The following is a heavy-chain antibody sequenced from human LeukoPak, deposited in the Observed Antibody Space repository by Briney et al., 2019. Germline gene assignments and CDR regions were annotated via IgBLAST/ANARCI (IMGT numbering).Heavy chain of an antibody. CDR1: GFTFSSYE. V-gene: IGHV3-48*03. D-gene: IGHD3-10*01. CDR2: ISSSGSTI. CDR3: AAGAQYYYGSGTDY. J-gene: IGHJ4*02. Sequence: PGGSLRLSCAASGFTFSSYEMNWVRQAPGKGLEWVSYISSSGSTIYYADSVKGRFTISRDNAKNSLYLQINSLRAEDTAVYYCAAGAQYYYGSGTDYWGQGTLVTVSS.